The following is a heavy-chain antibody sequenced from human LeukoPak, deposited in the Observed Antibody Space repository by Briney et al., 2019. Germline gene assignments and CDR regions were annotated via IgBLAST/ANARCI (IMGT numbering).Heavy chain of an antibody. CDR3: ARDTGSMAARFFDN. CDR1: GFTFSNYW. V-gene: IGHV3-53*01. Sequence: GGSLRLSCAASGFTFSNYWMHWVRQAPGKGLEWVSVIYSGGSTYYADSVKGRFTISRDNSKNTLYLQMNSLRAEDTAVYYCARDTGSMAARFFDNWGQGTLVTVSS. J-gene: IGHJ4*02. D-gene: IGHD2-8*02. CDR2: IYSGGST.